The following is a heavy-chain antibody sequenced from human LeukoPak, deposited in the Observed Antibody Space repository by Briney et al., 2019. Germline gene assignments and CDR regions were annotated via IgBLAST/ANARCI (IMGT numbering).Heavy chain of an antibody. V-gene: IGHV3-21*05. D-gene: IGHD2-15*01. CDR2: ISSSSSYT. CDR1: GFTFSNYA. Sequence: PGRSLRLSCAASGFTFSNYAMHWVRQAPGKGLEWVSYISSSSSYTNYADSVKGRFTISRDNAKNSLYLQMNSLRAEDTAVYYCARDVEGFYYYGMDVWGKGTTVTVSS. CDR3: ARDVEGFYYYGMDV. J-gene: IGHJ6*04.